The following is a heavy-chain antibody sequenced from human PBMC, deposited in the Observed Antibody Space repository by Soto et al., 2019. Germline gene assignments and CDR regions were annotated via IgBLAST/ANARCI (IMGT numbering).Heavy chain of an antibody. CDR2: LSPTTGGT. CDR3: ARPPGYVTDWYYFDT. J-gene: IGHJ4*02. V-gene: IGHV1-2*02. Sequence: VASVKVSCKTSGNTLTSFYIHWVRQAPGQGLELVGRLSPTTGGTNYAQHFQGRVTVTWDMSTFTAYMELSSLIYEDTAVYYCARPPGYVTDWYYFDTWGQGTQVTVYS. D-gene: IGHD3-9*01. CDR1: GNTLTSFY.